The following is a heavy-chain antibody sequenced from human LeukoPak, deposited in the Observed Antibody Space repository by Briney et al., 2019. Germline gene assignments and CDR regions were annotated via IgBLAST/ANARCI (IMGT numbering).Heavy chain of an antibody. V-gene: IGHV3-48*04. CDR2: ISSSSSTI. CDR3: AKKGPAEFLEWLLYTLYFDY. CDR1: GFTLSSYS. Sequence: GGSLRLSCAASGFTLSSYSMNWVRQAPGKGLEWVSYISSSSSTIYYADSVKGRFTISRDNAKNSLYLQMNSLRAEDTAVYYCAKKGPAEFLEWLLYTLYFDYWGQGTLVTVSS. D-gene: IGHD3-3*01. J-gene: IGHJ4*02.